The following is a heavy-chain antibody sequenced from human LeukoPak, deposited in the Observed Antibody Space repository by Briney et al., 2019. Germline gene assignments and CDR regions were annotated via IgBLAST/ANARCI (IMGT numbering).Heavy chain of an antibody. Sequence: GGSLRLSCAASGFIFSRYWMTWVRQAPGKGLECVANIKEDGSEKYYAGSVKGRFTISRDNSKNTLYLQMNSLRAEDTAVYYCANWEPPLVVPAAMGGGYWGQGTLVTVSS. CDR1: GFIFSRYW. D-gene: IGHD2-2*01. CDR2: IKEDGSEK. J-gene: IGHJ4*02. CDR3: ANWEPPLVVPAAMGGGY. V-gene: IGHV3-7*03.